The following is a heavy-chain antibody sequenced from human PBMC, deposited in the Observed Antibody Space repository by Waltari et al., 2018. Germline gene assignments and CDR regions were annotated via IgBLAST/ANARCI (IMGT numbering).Heavy chain of an antibody. D-gene: IGHD3-3*01. CDR2: NKHRGST. J-gene: IGHJ4*02. Sequence: QVQLQQWGAGLLKPSETLSLTCAVYGGSFSGYYWSWIRQPPGKGLEWIGENKHRGSTNYHPSPKRRVTISGDTAKDQFSLKLSSVTGADTAVYYCARGQRYYDFWSGYPGSYFDYWGQGTLVTVSS. CDR3: ARGQRYYDFWSGYPGSYFDY. CDR1: GGSFSGYY. V-gene: IGHV4-34*01.